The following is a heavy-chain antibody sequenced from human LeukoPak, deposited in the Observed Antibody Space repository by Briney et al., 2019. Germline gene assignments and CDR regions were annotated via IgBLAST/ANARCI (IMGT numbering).Heavy chain of an antibody. CDR1: GFTFKDYG. CDR3: ARRTEMATIGFDH. J-gene: IGHJ4*02. CDR2: INRNGDSL. Sequence: GGSLRLSCAALGFTFKDYGMTWIRQAPGKGLEWVSGINRNGDSLGYADSVKGRFTISRNNAKNSLYLQMDNLRAEDTAFYYCARRTEMATIGFDHWGQGALVTVSS. V-gene: IGHV3-20*04. D-gene: IGHD5-24*01.